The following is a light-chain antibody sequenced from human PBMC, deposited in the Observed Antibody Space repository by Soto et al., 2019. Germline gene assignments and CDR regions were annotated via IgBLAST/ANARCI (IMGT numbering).Light chain of an antibody. J-gene: IGKJ4*01. V-gene: IGKV1-9*01. Sequence: DIQLTQSPAFLSASVGDKVTITCRASQGISTFLAWYQQKPGKAPNLLIYSASTLQSGVPSRFSGSGSGTEFTLKISSLQPEEFATYFCQQIDSYPVTFGGGTKVEMK. CDR3: QQIDSYPVT. CDR2: SAS. CDR1: QGISTF.